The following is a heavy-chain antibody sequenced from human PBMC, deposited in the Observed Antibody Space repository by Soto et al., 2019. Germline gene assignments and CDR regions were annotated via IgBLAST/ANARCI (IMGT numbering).Heavy chain of an antibody. J-gene: IGHJ5*01. CDR1: GDCVSSSSVT. CDR2: TYYRSKWYN. V-gene: IGHV6-1*01. D-gene: IGHD1-26*01. CDR3: VRLIGNSWLDF. Sequence: SQTPSLTSAISGDCVSSSSVTWNWISQPPSRGLEWLGRTYYRSKWYNDYAESVKSRITINPDTSKNQFSLHLNSVTPEDTAVYYCVRLIGNSWLDFWGQGTLVTSPQ.